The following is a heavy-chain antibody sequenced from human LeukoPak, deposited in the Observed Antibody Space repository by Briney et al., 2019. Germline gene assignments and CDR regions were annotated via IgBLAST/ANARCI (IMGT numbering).Heavy chain of an antibody. CDR1: GGSFSGYY. CDR2: INHSGST. Sequence: SETLSLTCAVYGGSFSGYYWSWIRQPPGKGLEWIGEINHSGSTNYNPSLKSRVTISVDTSKNQFSLKLSSVTAADTAVYYCARGGGEQWLRPQTPFDYWGQGTLVTVSS. CDR3: ARGGGEQWLRPQTPFDY. D-gene: IGHD6-19*01. J-gene: IGHJ4*02. V-gene: IGHV4-34*01.